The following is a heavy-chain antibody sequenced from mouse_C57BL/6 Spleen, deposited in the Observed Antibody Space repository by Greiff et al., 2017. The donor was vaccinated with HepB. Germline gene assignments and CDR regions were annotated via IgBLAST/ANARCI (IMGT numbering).Heavy chain of an antibody. CDR2: INPNYGTT. CDR1: GYSFTDYN. D-gene: IGHD1-1*01. Sequence: EVQLQQSGPELVKPGASVKISCKASGYSFTDYNMNWVKQSNGKSLEWIGVINPNYGTTSYNQKFKGKATLTVDQSSSTAYMQLNSLTSEDTAVYYCAREYYGSSWGGFDYWGQGTLVTVSA. J-gene: IGHJ3*01. CDR3: AREYYGSSWGGFDY. V-gene: IGHV1-39*01.